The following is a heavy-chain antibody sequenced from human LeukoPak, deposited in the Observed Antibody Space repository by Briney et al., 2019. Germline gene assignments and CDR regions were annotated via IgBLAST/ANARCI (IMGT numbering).Heavy chain of an antibody. V-gene: IGHV4-34*01. CDR3: ARDLLPYDYVWGSYLPSLDY. CDR2: INHSGST. CDR1: GGTFSGYY. J-gene: IGHJ4*02. Sequence: PSETLSLTCAVYGGTFSGYYWSWIRQPPGKGLEWIGEINHSGSTNYNPSLKSRVTISVDTSKNQFSLKLSSVTAADTAVYYCARDLLPYDYVWGSYLPSLDYWGQGTLVTVSS. D-gene: IGHD3-16*02.